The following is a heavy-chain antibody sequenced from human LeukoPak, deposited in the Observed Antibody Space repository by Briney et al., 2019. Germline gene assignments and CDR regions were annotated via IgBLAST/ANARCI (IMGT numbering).Heavy chain of an antibody. CDR2: IYYSGST. CDR3: ARRAVAAAYLY. J-gene: IGHJ4*02. CDR1: GASISSHS. D-gene: IGHD6-13*01. V-gene: IGHV4-39*01. Sequence: PSETLSLTCTVSGASISSHSWSWIRQPPGKGLEWIGSIYYSGSTYYNPSLKSRVTISVDTSKNQFSLKLSSVTAADTAVYYRARRAVAAAYLYWGQGTLVTVSS.